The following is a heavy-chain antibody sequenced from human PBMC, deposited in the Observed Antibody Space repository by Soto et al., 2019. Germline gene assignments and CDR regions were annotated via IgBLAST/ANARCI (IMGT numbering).Heavy chain of an antibody. CDR2: IYYTGST. V-gene: IGHV4-59*11. J-gene: IGHJ6*03. CDR1: GGSINNHY. Sequence: SETLSLTCTVSGGSINNHYWSWIRQPPGKGLEWIGYIYYTGSTNYNPSLKSRVTISVDTSKNQFSLKLSSVTAADTAVYYCARGRYDFWSGDYYYYYMDVWGKGTTVTVSS. CDR3: ARGRYDFWSGDYYYYYMDV. D-gene: IGHD3-3*01.